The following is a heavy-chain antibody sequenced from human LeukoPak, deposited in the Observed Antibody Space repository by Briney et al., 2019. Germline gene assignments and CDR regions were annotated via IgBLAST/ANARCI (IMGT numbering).Heavy chain of an antibody. V-gene: IGHV4-4*02. Sequence: SGTLSLTCGVSGGSITSTNWWSWVRQPPGQGLEWIGEISLTGRTNYNPSLIGRVIMSLDESRNQLSLTLTSVTAADTAIYYCSRESGPFCPFGYWGQGTLVTVPS. CDR3: SRESGPFCPFGY. D-gene: IGHD1-26*01. CDR1: GGSITSTNW. J-gene: IGHJ4*02. CDR2: ISLTGRT.